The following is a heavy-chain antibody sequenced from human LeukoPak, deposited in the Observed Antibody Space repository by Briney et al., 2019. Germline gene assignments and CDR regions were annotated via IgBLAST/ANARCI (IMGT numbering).Heavy chain of an antibody. V-gene: IGHV1-2*02. Sequence: ASVKVSCKASGYTFTGYFIHWVRQAPGQGLEWMGCISPNSGGTNYAQKFQGRVTMTRDTSISTAYMELSRLTSDDTAVYYCAREVGLIGTAFDIWGQGTMVTVSS. CDR3: AREVGLIGTAFDI. J-gene: IGHJ3*02. CDR1: GYTFTGYF. CDR2: ISPNSGGT. D-gene: IGHD2-21*01.